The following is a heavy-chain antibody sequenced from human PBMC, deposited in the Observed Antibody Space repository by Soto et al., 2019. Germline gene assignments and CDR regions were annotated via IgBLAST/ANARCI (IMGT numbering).Heavy chain of an antibody. CDR1: GGTFSSYA. CDR3: ARAPYYYDSSGYYYVDY. Sequence: GASVKVSCKASGGTFSSYAISWVLQAPGQGLEWMGGIIPILGTANYAQKFQGRVTITADESTSTAYMELSSLRSEDTAVYYCARAPYYYDSSGYYYVDYWGQGTLVTVSS. D-gene: IGHD3-22*01. V-gene: IGHV1-69*13. J-gene: IGHJ4*02. CDR2: IIPILGTA.